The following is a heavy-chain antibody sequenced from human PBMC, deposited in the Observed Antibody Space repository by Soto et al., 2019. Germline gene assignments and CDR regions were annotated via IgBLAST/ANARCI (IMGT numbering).Heavy chain of an antibody. Sequence: ASVKVSCKASEYTFTNYALHWVRQAPGQRLEWMGWINAGNGNTKYSQKFQGRVTITRDTSASTAYMELSSLRSEDTAVYYCTTDRGIMEIVIFGSWGQGTLVTVSS. CDR2: INAGNGNT. J-gene: IGHJ4*02. CDR1: EYTFTNYA. CDR3: TTDRGIMEIVIFGS. V-gene: IGHV1-3*01. D-gene: IGHD2-2*03.